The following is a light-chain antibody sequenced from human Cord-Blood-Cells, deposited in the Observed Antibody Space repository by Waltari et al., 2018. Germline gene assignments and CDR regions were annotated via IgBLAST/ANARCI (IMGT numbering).Light chain of an antibody. Sequence: QSALTQPPSVSGSPGQSIPLSCTGTSSDVGGYNLVSRYQQHPGKAPKLMIYEGSKRPSGVSNRFSGSKSGNTASLTISGLQAEDEADYYCCSYAGSSTFYVFGTGTKVTVL. J-gene: IGLJ1*01. CDR1: SSDVGGYNL. V-gene: IGLV2-23*01. CDR2: EGS. CDR3: CSYAGSSTFYV.